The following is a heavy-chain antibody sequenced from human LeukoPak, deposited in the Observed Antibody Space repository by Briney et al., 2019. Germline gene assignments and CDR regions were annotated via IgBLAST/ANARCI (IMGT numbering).Heavy chain of an antibody. CDR3: ATLSYCSSTSCYTRSLYYYGMDV. CDR1: GYTFTSYY. CDR2: INPSGGST. D-gene: IGHD2-2*02. J-gene: IGHJ6*02. Sequence: ASVKVSCKASGYTFTSYYMHWVRQAPGQGLEWMGIINPSGGSTSYAQRFQGRVTMTRDTSTSTVYMELSSLGSEDTAVYYCATLSYCSSTSCYTRSLYYYGMDVWGQGTTVTVSS. V-gene: IGHV1-46*01.